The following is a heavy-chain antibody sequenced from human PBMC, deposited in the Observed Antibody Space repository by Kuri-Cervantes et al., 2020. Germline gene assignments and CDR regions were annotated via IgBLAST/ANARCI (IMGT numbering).Heavy chain of an antibody. CDR3: ARGPHYGDYEGGEYFDY. Sequence: GGSLRLSCTASGFTFGDYAMSWVRQAPGKGLEWVGFIRSKAYGGTTEYAASVKGRFSISRDDSKTSLYLRMNSLKTEDTAVYYCARGPHYGDYEGGEYFDYWGQGTLVTVSS. CDR2: IRSKAYGGTT. D-gene: IGHD4-17*01. V-gene: IGHV3-49*04. CDR1: GFTFGDYA. J-gene: IGHJ4*02.